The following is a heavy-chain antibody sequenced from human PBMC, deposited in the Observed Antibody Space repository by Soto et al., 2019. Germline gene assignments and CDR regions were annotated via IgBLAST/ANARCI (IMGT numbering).Heavy chain of an antibody. CDR1: GYTFTSYA. V-gene: IGHV1-3*01. Sequence: ASVKVSCKASGYTFTSYAMRWVRQAPGQRLEWMGWINAGNGNTKYSQKFQGRVTITRDTSASTAYMELSSLRFEDTAVYYCARSIVVVTAADYWGQGTLVTVSS. D-gene: IGHD2-21*02. CDR3: ARSIVVVTAADY. J-gene: IGHJ4*02. CDR2: INAGNGNT.